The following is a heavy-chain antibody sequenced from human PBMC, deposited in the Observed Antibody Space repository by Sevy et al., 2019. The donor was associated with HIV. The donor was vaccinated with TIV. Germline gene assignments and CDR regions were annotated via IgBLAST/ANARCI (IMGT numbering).Heavy chain of an antibody. J-gene: IGHJ4*02. Sequence: GGSLRLSCAASGFTFSSYAMHWVRQAPGKGLEWVAVISYDGSNKYYADSVKGRFTISRDNSKNTLYPQMNSLRAEDKAVYYWARDKYYDSSGYPDYWGQGTMVTVSS. CDR1: GFTFSSYA. D-gene: IGHD3-22*01. CDR3: ARDKYYDSSGYPDY. V-gene: IGHV3-30-3*01. CDR2: ISYDGSNK.